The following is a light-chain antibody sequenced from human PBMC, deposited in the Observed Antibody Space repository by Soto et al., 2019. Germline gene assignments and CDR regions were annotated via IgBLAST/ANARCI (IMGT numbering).Light chain of an antibody. CDR3: NSYTTSNTFV. V-gene: IGLV2-14*03. CDR1: SSDIGAHNF. J-gene: IGLJ1*01. Sequence: QSVLTQPASVSGSRGQAITVSCSGTSSDIGAHNFVSWYQQHPGKAPKLIIYEVINRPSGVSDRFSGSKSGNTASLTISGLQSEDEADYYCNSYTTSNTFVFGSGTKVTVL. CDR2: EVI.